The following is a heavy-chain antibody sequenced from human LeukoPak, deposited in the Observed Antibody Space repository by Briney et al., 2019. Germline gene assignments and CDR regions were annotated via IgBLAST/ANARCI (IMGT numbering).Heavy chain of an antibody. CDR3: ARHNYCSGGSCYKDY. CDR1: GYSFTSYW. CDR2: IYPGDSDT. D-gene: IGHD2-15*01. J-gene: IGHJ4*02. V-gene: IGHV5-51*01. Sequence: GESLKISCKGSGYSFTSYWIGWVRQMPGKGLEWMGIIYPGDSDTRYSPSFQGQVTISADKSISTAYLQWSSLKASDTAVYYCARHNYCSGGSCYKDYWGQGTLVTVSS.